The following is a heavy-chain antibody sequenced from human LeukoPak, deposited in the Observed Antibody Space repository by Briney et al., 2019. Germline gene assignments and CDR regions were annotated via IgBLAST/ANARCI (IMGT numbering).Heavy chain of an antibody. CDR1: GFTFSSYW. J-gene: IGHJ4*02. D-gene: IGHD4-17*01. Sequence: PGGSLRLSCAASGFTFSSYWMSWVRQAPGKGLEWVANIKQDGSEKYYVDSVKGRFTISRDNAKNSLYLQMNSLRAEDTAVYYCARGPYDYGDYGLTYYFDYWGQGTLVTVSS. CDR2: IKQDGSEK. CDR3: ARGPYDYGDYGLTYYFDY. V-gene: IGHV3-7*01.